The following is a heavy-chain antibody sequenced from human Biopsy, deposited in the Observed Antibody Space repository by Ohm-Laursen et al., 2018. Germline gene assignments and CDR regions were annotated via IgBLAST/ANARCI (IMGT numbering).Heavy chain of an antibody. Sequence: TLSLTCPVSGVSINGGRYYWNWIRPHPGKGLEWIGNIFYSANTYYNPSLKSRVTISVDTSKNQFSLKLSSVTAADPAVYYCARLGSGDYFPTFFDFWGQGALVTVSS. CDR3: ARLGSGDYFPTFFDF. CDR1: GVSINGGRYY. D-gene: IGHD5-12*01. V-gene: IGHV4-31*03. CDR2: IFYSANT. J-gene: IGHJ4*02.